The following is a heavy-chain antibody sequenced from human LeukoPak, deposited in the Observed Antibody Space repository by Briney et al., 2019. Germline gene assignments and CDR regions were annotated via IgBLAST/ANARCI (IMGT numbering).Heavy chain of an antibody. J-gene: IGHJ3*02. CDR1: GYTFTGYY. CDR2: INPNSGGT. CDR3: ARAGKIMISMVRGALASRDGFDI. Sequence: ASVKVSCKASGYTFTGYYMHWVRQPPAQGLEWMGWINPNSGGTKYAQKFQGRVTMTRDTSISTAYMELSRLRSDDTAVYYCARAGKIMISMVRGALASRDGFDIWGQGTMVTVSS. V-gene: IGHV1-2*02. D-gene: IGHD3-10*01.